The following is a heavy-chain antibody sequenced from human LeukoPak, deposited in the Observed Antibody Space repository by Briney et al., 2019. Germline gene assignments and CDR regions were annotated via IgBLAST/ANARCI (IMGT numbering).Heavy chain of an antibody. CDR2: INHSGST. CDR1: GGSISSSNW. V-gene: IGHV4-4*02. CDR3: ARGPPIVVVVAATLRYFQH. J-gene: IGHJ1*01. Sequence: SGTLSLTCAVSGGSISSSNWWSWVRQPPGKGLEWIGEINHSGSTNYNPSLKSRVTISVDTSKNQFSLKLSSVTAADTAVYYCARGPPIVVVVAATLRYFQHWGQGTLVTVSS. D-gene: IGHD2-15*01.